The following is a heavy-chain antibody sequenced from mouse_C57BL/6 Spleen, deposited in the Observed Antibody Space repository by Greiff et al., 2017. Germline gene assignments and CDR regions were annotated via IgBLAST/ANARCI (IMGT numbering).Heavy chain of an antibody. CDR3: TTFYYSNPAWFAY. Sequence: EVKVVESGAELVRPGASVKLSCTASGFNIKDYYMHWVKQRPEQGLEWIGRIDPEDGDTEYAPKFQGKATMTADTSSNTAYLQLSSLTSEDTAVYYCTTFYYSNPAWFAYWGQGTLVTVSA. J-gene: IGHJ3*01. CDR2: IDPEDGDT. D-gene: IGHD2-5*01. CDR1: GFNIKDYY. V-gene: IGHV14-1*01.